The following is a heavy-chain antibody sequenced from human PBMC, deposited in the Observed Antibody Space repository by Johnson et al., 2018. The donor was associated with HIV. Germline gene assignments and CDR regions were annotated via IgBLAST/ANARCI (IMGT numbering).Heavy chain of an antibody. CDR3: AKGKHIVATTDAFDI. CDR1: GFTVSSNY. V-gene: IGHV3-66*01. J-gene: IGHJ3*02. D-gene: IGHD5-12*01. Sequence: VQLVESGGGLVQPGGSLRLSCAASGFTVSSNYMSWVRQAPGKGLEWVSVIYSGGSTYYADSVKGRFTISRDNSKNTLYLQMNSLRAGDTAVYYCAKGKHIVATTDAFDIWGQGTVVTVSS. CDR2: IYSGGST.